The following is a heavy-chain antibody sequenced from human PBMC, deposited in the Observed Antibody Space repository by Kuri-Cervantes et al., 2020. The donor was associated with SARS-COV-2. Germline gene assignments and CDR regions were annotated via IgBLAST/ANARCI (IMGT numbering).Heavy chain of an antibody. Sequence: SCTVSGGSISSGGYYWSWIRQHPGKGLEWIGYIYYSGGTYYNPSLKSRVTISVDTSKNQFSLKLSSVTAADTAVYYCARVKAPVLRFLEWPKKTYYFDYWGQGTLVTVSS. CDR2: IYYSGGT. J-gene: IGHJ4*02. D-gene: IGHD3-3*01. V-gene: IGHV4-31*02. CDR3: ARVKAPVLRFLEWPKKTYYFDY. CDR1: GGSISSGGYY.